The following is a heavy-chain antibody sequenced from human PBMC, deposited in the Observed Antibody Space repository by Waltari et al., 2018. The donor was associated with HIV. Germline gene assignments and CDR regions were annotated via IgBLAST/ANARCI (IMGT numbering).Heavy chain of an antibody. CDR1: GGSISSGSYY. CDR3: ARVDSSSWPED. Sequence: QVKLQESGPGLVKPSQTLSLTCTVSGGSISSGSYYWSWVRQPAGKGLQWIGRIYSRGSTNYNPSLKSRVTISVDTSKNQFSLKLSSVTAADTAVYYCARVDSSSWPEDWGQGTLVTVSS. CDR2: IYSRGST. J-gene: IGHJ4*02. D-gene: IGHD6-13*01. V-gene: IGHV4-61*02.